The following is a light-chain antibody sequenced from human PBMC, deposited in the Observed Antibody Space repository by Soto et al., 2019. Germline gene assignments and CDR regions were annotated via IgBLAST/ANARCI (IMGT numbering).Light chain of an antibody. J-gene: IGLJ2*01. Sequence: QSVLTQPPSVSGAPGQRVTISCTGTSSNIWAGYDVHWYQQLPETAPKLLIYGNYNRPSGVPERFSGSRSGTSASLAITGLQAEDEADYYCQSYDSSLSGLVFGGGTKLTVL. CDR1: SSNIWAGYD. CDR3: QSYDSSLSGLV. CDR2: GNY. V-gene: IGLV1-40*01.